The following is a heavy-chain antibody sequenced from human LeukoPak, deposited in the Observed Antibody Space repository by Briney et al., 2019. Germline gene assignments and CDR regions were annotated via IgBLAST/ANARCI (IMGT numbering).Heavy chain of an antibody. V-gene: IGHV1-69*06. CDR1: GGTFSSYA. Sequence: ASVKVSCKASGGTFSSYAISWVRQAPGQGLEWMGGIIPIFGTANYAQKFQGRVTITADKSTSTAYMELSSLRSEDTAVYYCARSSIAAAVYLSNWFDPWGQGTLVTVSS. CDR3: ARSSIAAAVYLSNWFDP. J-gene: IGHJ5*02. CDR2: IIPIFGTA. D-gene: IGHD6-13*01.